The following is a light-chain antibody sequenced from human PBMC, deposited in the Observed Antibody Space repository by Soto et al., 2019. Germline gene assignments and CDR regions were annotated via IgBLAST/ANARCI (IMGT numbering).Light chain of an antibody. J-gene: IGLJ3*02. CDR2: GNI. CDR3: QSYDSSLSGPWV. Sequence: QSVLTQPPSVSGAPGQRVTISCTGSNSNLGAGYDVHWYRQVPGTAPKLLIYGNINRPSGVPDRFSGSKSGTSASLAITGLQAEDEADYYCQSYDSSLSGPWVFGGGTKLTVL. CDR1: NSNLGAGYD. V-gene: IGLV1-40*01.